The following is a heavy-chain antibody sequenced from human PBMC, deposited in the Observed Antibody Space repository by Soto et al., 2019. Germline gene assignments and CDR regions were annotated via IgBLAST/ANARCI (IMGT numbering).Heavy chain of an antibody. CDR1: GYTFTTYP. CDR2: INPANGDR. D-gene: IGHD3-10*01. J-gene: IGHJ4*02. CDR3: ASKDHYRSGIYYFDY. V-gene: IGHV1-3*01. Sequence: ASVKVSCKASGYTFTTYPIHWVRQAPGQGLEWMGWINPANGDRDFLQKFQGRVTITRDTSASTAYMELSSLTSEDTAVYYCASKDHYRSGIYYFDYWGQGTLVTVPS.